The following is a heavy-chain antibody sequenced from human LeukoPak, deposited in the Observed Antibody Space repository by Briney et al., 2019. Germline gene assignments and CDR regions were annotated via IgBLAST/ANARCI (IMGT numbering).Heavy chain of an antibody. D-gene: IGHD1-26*01. CDR1: GFTFSSYW. CDR3: ARGPGRAFDI. V-gene: IGHV3-7*03. J-gene: IGHJ3*02. CDR2: IKQDGSEK. Sequence: GGSLRLSCVASGFTFSSYWMSWVRQAPGKGLEWVANIKQDGSEKYYVDSVKGRFTISRDNAKNSLYLQMNSLRAEDTAVYYCARGPGRAFDIWGQGTMVTVSS.